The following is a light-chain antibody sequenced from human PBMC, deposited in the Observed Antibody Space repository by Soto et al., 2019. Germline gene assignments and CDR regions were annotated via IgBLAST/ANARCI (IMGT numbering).Light chain of an antibody. CDR2: EVS. J-gene: IGLJ1*01. CDR3: SSYAGSNNWN. V-gene: IGLV2-8*01. CDR1: SSDVGGYNY. Sequence: QSVLTQPPSASGSPGQSVTISCTGTSSDVGGYNYVSWYQQHPGKAPKLMIYEVSKRPSGVPDRFSGSKSGNTASLTVSGLQAADEADYYCSSYAGSNNWNFGTGTKLTVL.